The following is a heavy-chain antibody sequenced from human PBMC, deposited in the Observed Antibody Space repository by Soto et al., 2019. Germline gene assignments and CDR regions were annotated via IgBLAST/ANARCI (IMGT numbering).Heavy chain of an antibody. D-gene: IGHD2-2*01. CDR2: IYYSGST. J-gene: IGHJ4*02. CDR3: ARVDCSSTSCYFDY. CDR1: GGSISSYY. V-gene: IGHV4-59*01. Sequence: SETLSLTCTVSGGSISSYYWSWIRQPPGKGLEWIGYIYYSGSTNYNPSLKSRVTISVDTSKNQFSLKLSSVTAADTAVYYCARVDCSSTSCYFDYWGQGTLVTVSS.